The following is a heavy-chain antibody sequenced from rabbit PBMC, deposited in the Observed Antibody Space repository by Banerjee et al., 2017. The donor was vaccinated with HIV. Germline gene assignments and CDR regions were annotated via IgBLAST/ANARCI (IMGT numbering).Heavy chain of an antibody. CDR3: ARGYNYDDSGNWDGFDP. V-gene: IGHV1S40*01. Sequence: QSLEESGGDLVKPGASLTLTCTASGFSLSSSYYMWWVRQAPGKGLEWIALIYGGSSGTTWYASWAKGRFTISKTSSTTVTLQMTSLTAADTATYFCARGYNYDDSGNWDGFDPWGPGTLVTVS. D-gene: IGHD2-1*01. CDR2: IYGGSSGTT. J-gene: IGHJ2*01. CDR1: GFSLSSSYY.